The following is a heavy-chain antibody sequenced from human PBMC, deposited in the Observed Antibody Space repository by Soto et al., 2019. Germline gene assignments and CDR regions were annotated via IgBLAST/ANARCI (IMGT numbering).Heavy chain of an antibody. CDR2: ISYDGSNK. CDR1: GFTFGSYG. D-gene: IGHD6-6*01. V-gene: IGHV3-30*18. J-gene: IGHJ5*02. Sequence: GGSLRLSCAASGFTFGSYGMHWVRQAPGKGLEWVAVISYDGSNKYYADSVKGRFTISRDNSKNTLYLQMNSLRAEDTAVYYCAKAVEDSSSSGGRWFDPWGQGTLVTVSS. CDR3: AKAVEDSSSSGGRWFDP.